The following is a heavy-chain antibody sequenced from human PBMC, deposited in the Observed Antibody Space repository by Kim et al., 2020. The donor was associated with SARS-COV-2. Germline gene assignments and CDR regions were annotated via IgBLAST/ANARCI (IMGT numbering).Heavy chain of an antibody. CDR1: GYTFTSYY. Sequence: ASVKVSCKASGYTFTSYYMHWVRQAPGQGLEWMGIINPSGGSTSYAQKFQGRVTMTRDTSTSTVYMELSSLRSEDTAVYYCARTMVVRRWLQLEGGYFDYWGQGTLVTVSS. CDR2: INPSGGST. V-gene: IGHV1-46*01. CDR3: ARTMVVRRWLQLEGGYFDY. D-gene: IGHD5-12*01. J-gene: IGHJ4*02.